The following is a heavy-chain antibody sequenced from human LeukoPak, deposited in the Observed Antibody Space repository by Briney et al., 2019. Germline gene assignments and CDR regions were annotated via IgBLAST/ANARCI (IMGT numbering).Heavy chain of an antibody. Sequence: ASVNVSRKASGYTFTSYGISWVRQAPGQGREWMGWISAYNGNTNYAQKLQGRVTMTTDTSTSTAYMGRRSLRPDDTAVYYCARDYGDYDPNWFDPWGQETLVTVSS. J-gene: IGHJ5*02. D-gene: IGHD4-17*01. CDR1: GYTFTSYG. V-gene: IGHV1-18*01. CDR3: ARDYGDYDPNWFDP. CDR2: ISAYNGNT.